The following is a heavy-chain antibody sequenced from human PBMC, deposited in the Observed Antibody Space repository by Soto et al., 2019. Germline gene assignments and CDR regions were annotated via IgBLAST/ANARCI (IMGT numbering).Heavy chain of an antibody. Sequence: QLQLQESGSGLVKPSQTLSLTCAVSGGSISSGGYSWSWIRQPPVKGLEWIGYTYHSGSTYYNPSLKSRVTISVDRSKTQFSLKVSSVTAADTAVYYCARAGGLGAVAVDYWGQGTLVTVSS. V-gene: IGHV4-30-2*01. D-gene: IGHD6-19*01. J-gene: IGHJ4*02. CDR3: ARAGGLGAVAVDY. CDR1: GGSISSGGYS. CDR2: TYHSGST.